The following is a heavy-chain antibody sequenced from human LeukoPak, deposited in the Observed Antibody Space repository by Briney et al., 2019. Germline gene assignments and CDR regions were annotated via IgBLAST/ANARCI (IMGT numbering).Heavy chain of an antibody. Sequence: GGSLRLSCAASGFTFSSYGMHWVRQAPGKGLEWVAVISYDGSNKYYADSVKGRFTISRDNSKNTLYLQMNSLRAEDTAVYYCAKDSDGYDYFDYWGQGTLATVSS. J-gene: IGHJ4*02. D-gene: IGHD5-12*01. CDR3: AKDSDGYDYFDY. CDR2: ISYDGSNK. CDR1: GFTFSSYG. V-gene: IGHV3-30*18.